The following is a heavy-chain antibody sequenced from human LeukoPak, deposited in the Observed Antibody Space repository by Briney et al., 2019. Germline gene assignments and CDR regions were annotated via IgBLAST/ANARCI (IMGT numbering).Heavy chain of an antibody. CDR2: ISSSSSYI. D-gene: IGHD3-10*01. Sequence: GGSLRLSCAASGFTFSSYSMNWVRQAPGKGLEWVSSISSSSSYIYYADSVKGRFTISRHNAKNSLYLQMNSLRAEDTAVYYCAKDGGVWFGESNDYWGQGTLVTVSS. CDR1: GFTFSSYS. V-gene: IGHV3-21*04. J-gene: IGHJ4*02. CDR3: AKDGGVWFGESNDY.